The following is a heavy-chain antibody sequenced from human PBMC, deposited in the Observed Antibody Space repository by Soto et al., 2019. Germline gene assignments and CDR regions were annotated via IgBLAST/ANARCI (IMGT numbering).Heavy chain of an antibody. D-gene: IGHD3-10*01. CDR3: ARERGSGSYYYYYYYGMDV. J-gene: IGHJ6*02. CDR2: MNPNSGNT. V-gene: IGHV1-8*01. Sequence: GSVKVSCKASGYTFTSYDINWVRQATGQGLEWMGWMNPNSGNTGYAQKFQGRVTMTRNTSISTAYMELSSLRSEDTAVYYCARERGSGSYYYYYYYGMDVWGQGTTVTVSS. CDR1: GYTFTSYD.